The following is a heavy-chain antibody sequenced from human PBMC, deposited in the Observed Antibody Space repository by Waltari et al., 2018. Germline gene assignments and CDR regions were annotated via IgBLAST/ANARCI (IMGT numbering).Heavy chain of an antibody. CDR1: GGSISSYY. CDR2: IYYSGST. CDR3: ARGIVVVPAASPGMDV. V-gene: IGHV4-59*01. D-gene: IGHD2-2*01. Sequence: QVQLQESGPGLVKPSETLSLTCTVSGGSISSYYWGWIRQPPGKGLEWIGFIYYSGSTNSNPSPKSRVTISVDTSKNQFSLKLSSVTAADTAVYYCARGIVVVPAASPGMDVWGQGTTVTVSS. J-gene: IGHJ6*02.